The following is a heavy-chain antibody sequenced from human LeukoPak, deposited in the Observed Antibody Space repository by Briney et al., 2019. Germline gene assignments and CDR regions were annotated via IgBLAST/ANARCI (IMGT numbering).Heavy chain of an antibody. CDR3: ARVRVRDGYNLRAYYFDY. J-gene: IGHJ4*02. CDR1: GGSFSGYY. Sequence: PSETLSLTCAVYGGSFSGYYWSWIRQPPGKGLEWIGEINHSGSTNYNTSLKSRVTISVDTSKNQFSLKLSSVTAADTAVYYCARVRVRDGYNLRAYYFDYWGQGTLVTVSS. CDR2: INHSGST. V-gene: IGHV4-34*01. D-gene: IGHD5-24*01.